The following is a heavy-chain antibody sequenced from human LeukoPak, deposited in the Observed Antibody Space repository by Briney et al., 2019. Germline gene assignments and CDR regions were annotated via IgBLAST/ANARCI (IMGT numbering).Heavy chain of an antibody. J-gene: IGHJ6*03. D-gene: IGHD6-13*01. CDR2: IYTSGST. Sequence: SETLSLTCTVSGGSISSYYWSWIRQPAGKGLEWIGRIYTSGSTNYNPSLKSRVTMSVDTSKNQFSLKLSSLTAADTAVYYCARGTAATGSSYYYMAVWGKGTTVTVSS. CDR1: GGSISSYY. V-gene: IGHV4-4*07. CDR3: ARGTAATGSSYYYMAV.